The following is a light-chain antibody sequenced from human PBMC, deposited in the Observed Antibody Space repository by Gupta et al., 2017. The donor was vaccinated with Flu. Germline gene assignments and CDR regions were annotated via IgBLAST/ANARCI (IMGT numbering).Light chain of an antibody. V-gene: IGKV1-5*03. CDR3: QQYNSYSWT. CDR2: KAS. Sequence: STLSASVGDRVTITCRATQSVSTWLAWYLQKPGKAPKLLIYKASNLKSGVPSRFSGRGSGTEFTLTNSSLQPDDFATYYCQQYNSYSWTFGQGTKVEVK. J-gene: IGKJ1*01. CDR1: QSVSTW.